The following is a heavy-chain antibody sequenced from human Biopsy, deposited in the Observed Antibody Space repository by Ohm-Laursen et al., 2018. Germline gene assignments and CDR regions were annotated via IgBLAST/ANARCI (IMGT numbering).Heavy chain of an antibody. D-gene: IGHD5/OR15-5a*01. CDR2: ISSRGTSI. V-gene: IGHV3-11*01. J-gene: IGHJ6*02. Sequence: SLRLSCTASGFTFSSYAMTWFRQAPGKGLEWLSYISSRGTSINNADSVKGRFTISRDNAKKSLYLQMNSLRAEDTAVYYCARAKSVLDYFYGLDVWGQGTTVTVSS. CDR3: ARAKSVLDYFYGLDV. CDR1: GFTFSSYA.